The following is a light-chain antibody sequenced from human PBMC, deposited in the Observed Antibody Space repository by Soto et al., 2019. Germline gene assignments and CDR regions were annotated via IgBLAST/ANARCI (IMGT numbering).Light chain of an antibody. V-gene: IGLV2-8*01. CDR3: SSYAGSDNLV. Sequence: QSALTQPPSASASLGQSVNISCTVTSSDGGGYNYGSWYQQHPGKAPKLMIYEVSKRPSGVPDRFSGSKSGNTASLTVSGRHDEDEAAYYYSSYAGSDNLVFGGGTKLTVL. J-gene: IGLJ2*01. CDR1: SSDGGGYNY. CDR2: EVS.